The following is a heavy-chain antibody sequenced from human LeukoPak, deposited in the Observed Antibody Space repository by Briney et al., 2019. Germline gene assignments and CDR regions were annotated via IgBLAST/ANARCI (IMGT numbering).Heavy chain of an antibody. Sequence: SGGSLRLSCAASGFTFDDYAMHWVRQAPGKGLEWVSFITGDGGSTYYADSVKGRFTISRDNSKNSLYLQMNSLRTQDTALYYCAKGYHYDSSGYYYLDYWGQGTLVTVSS. D-gene: IGHD3-22*01. J-gene: IGHJ4*02. CDR1: GFTFDDYA. CDR2: ITGDGGST. CDR3: AKGYHYDSSGYYYLDY. V-gene: IGHV3-43*02.